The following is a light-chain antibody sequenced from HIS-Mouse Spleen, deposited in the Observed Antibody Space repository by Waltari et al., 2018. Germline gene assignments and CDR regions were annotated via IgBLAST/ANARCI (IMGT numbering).Light chain of an antibody. CDR1: SSDVGGYNY. V-gene: IGLV2-14*01. CDR3: SSYTSSSTLV. CDR2: EVS. J-gene: IGLJ2*01. Sequence: QSALTQPASVSGSPGQSITLSCPGTSSDVGGYNYVAWYQQDPGKAPKLMIYEVSNRPSGVSNRFSGSKSGNTASLTISGLQAEDEADYYCSSYTSSSTLVFGGGTKLTVL.